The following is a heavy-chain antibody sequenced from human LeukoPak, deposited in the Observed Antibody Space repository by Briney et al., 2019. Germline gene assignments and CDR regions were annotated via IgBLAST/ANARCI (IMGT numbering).Heavy chain of an antibody. CDR3: ARLSYYDFWGGYYMGFDY. Sequence: SETLSLTCTVSGGSISSSSYYWGWIRKAPGKGVEWIGSMYYSGSTYYNPSLKSRVTISVDTSNNQFSLKLSSVSAADTAVYYCARLSYYDFWGGYYMGFDYWGQGTLVTVSS. CDR1: GGSISSSSYY. V-gene: IGHV4-39*01. D-gene: IGHD3-3*01. J-gene: IGHJ4*02. CDR2: MYYSGST.